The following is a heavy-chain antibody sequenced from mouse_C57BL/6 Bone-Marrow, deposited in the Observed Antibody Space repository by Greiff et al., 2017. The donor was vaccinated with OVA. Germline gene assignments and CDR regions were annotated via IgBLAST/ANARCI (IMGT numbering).Heavy chain of an antibody. J-gene: IGHJ2*01. CDR3: ASPYCGSSYLDY. V-gene: IGHV1-55*01. D-gene: IGHD1-1*01. Sequence: QVQLQQPGAELVKPGASVKMSCTASGYTFTSYWITWVKQRPGQGLEWIGDIYPGSGSTTYNEKFKGKATLTLDTSSSTAYMQLSSLTSEAAAVYYCASPYCGSSYLDYWGQGTTLTVSA. CDR2: IYPGSGST. CDR1: GYTFTSYW.